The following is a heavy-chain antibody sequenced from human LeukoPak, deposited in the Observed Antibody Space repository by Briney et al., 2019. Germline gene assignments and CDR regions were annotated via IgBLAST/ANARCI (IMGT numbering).Heavy chain of an antibody. D-gene: IGHD3-10*01. CDR3: ARDLSGDYYGSGSYFD. CDR1: GGSISSYY. V-gene: IGHV4-59*12. CDR2: IYYSGST. Sequence: PSETLSLTCTVSGGSISSYYWSWIRQPPGKGLEWIGYIYYSGSTNYNPSLKSRVTISVDTSKNQFSLKLSSVTAADTAVYYCARDLSGDYYGSGSYFDWGQGTLVTVSS. J-gene: IGHJ4*02.